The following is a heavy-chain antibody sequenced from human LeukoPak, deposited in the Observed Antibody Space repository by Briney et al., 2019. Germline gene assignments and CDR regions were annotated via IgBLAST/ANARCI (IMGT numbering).Heavy chain of an antibody. CDR2: INHSGST. CDR3: ARVMSGSFYYYGMDV. J-gene: IGHJ6*02. CDR1: GGSFSSYY. Sequence: SETLSLTCAVYGGSFSSYYWSWIRQPPGKGLEWIGEINHSGSTNYNPSLKSRVTISVDTSKNQFSLKLSSVTAADTAVYYCARVMSGSFYYYGMDVWGQGTTVTVSS. D-gene: IGHD1-26*01. V-gene: IGHV4-34*01.